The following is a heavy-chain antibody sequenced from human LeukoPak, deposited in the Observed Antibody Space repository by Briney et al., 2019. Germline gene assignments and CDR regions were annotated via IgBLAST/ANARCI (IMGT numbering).Heavy chain of an antibody. J-gene: IGHJ3*02. D-gene: IGHD2-2*01. CDR1: GGSISSSSYY. CDR2: IYYSGST. CDR3: ARGVVVPAAIPLFAFDI. V-gene: IGHV4-39*07. Sequence: SETLSLTCTVSGGSISSSSYYWGWIRQPPGKGLEWIGSIYYSGSTYYNPSLKSRVTISVDTSKNQFSLKLSSVTAADTAVYYCARGVVVPAAIPLFAFDIWGQGTMVTVSS.